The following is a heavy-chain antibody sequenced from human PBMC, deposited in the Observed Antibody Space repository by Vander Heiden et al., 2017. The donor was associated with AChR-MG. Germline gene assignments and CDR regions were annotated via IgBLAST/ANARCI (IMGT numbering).Heavy chain of an antibody. V-gene: IGHV3-21*01. D-gene: IGHD6-19*01. Sequence: EVQLVESGGGLVKPGGSLRLSCAASGFTFSRYRMNWVRQAPGKGLEWVSSISSTSSYIYHADSVKGRFTISRDNAKNSLFLQMNSLRAEDTAVYYCAREEVAGKSGLDAFDIWGQGTMVTVSS. CDR1: GFTFSRYR. CDR2: ISSTSSYI. CDR3: AREEVAGKSGLDAFDI. J-gene: IGHJ3*02.